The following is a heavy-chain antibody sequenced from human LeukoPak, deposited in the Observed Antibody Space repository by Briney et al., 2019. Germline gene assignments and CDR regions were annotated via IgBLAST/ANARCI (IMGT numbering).Heavy chain of an antibody. V-gene: IGHV3-30*04. CDR2: ISYDGSNK. CDR3: ARVTSVWQQLDY. Sequence: GGSLRLSCAASGFTFSSYAMHWVRQAPGKGLEWVAVISYDGSNKYYADSVKGRFTIFRDNSKNTLYLQMNSLRAEDTAVYYCARVTSVWQQLDYWGQGTLVTVSS. J-gene: IGHJ4*02. CDR1: GFTFSSYA. D-gene: IGHD6-13*01.